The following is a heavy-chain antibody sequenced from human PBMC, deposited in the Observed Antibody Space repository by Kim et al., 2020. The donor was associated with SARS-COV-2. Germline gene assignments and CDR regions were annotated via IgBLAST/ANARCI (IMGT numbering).Heavy chain of an antibody. V-gene: IGHV3-9*01. CDR1: GFTFDDYA. Sequence: GGSLRLSCAASGFTFDDYAMHWVRQAPGKGLEWVSGISWNSGSIGYADSVKGRFTISRDNAKNSLYLQMNSLRAEDTALYYCAKAMYPYGYVFDYWGQGT. CDR3: AKAMYPYGYVFDY. D-gene: IGHD5-18*01. CDR2: ISWNSGSI. J-gene: IGHJ4*02.